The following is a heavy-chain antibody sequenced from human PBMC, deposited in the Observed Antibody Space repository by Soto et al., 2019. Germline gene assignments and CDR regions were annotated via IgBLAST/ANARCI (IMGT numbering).Heavy chain of an antibody. Sequence: QVQLVQSGAEVKKPGASVKVSCKASGYTFNSYGISWVRQAPGQGLEWMGWISAYNGNRNYAQKFQGRVTLPTVTSTSTASMELRSLRSDGTAVYNCARHGPPLDYWGQGTPVTVSS. CDR1: GYTFNSYG. CDR3: ARHGPPLDY. J-gene: IGHJ4*02. V-gene: IGHV1-18*01. CDR2: ISAYNGNR.